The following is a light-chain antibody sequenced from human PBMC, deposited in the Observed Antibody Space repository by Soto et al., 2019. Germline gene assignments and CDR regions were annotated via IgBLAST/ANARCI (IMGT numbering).Light chain of an antibody. CDR1: QSVSSD. V-gene: IGKV3-15*01. Sequence: IVLTQSPATLSVSPGERATLSCRASQSVSSDVAWFQQRPGQAPRLLIYDASTRANGIPARFSGSGSGTEFTLTISSLQSEDFAIYYCQQSNNRPLTFGGGTKVEVK. CDR2: DAS. J-gene: IGKJ4*01. CDR3: QQSNNRPLT.